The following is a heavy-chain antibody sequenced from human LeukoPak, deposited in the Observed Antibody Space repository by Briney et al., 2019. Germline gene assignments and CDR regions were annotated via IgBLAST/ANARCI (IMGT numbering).Heavy chain of an antibody. CDR2: ISSSSSYT. CDR3: ARVRGPLTYYFDY. V-gene: IGHV3-11*05. Sequence: PGGSLRLSCAASGXTFSDYYMSWIRQAPGKGLEWVSYISSSSSYTNYADSVKGRFTISRDNAKNSLYLQMNSLRAEDTAVYYCARVRGPLTYYFDYWGQGTLVTVSS. CDR1: GXTFSDYY. J-gene: IGHJ4*02.